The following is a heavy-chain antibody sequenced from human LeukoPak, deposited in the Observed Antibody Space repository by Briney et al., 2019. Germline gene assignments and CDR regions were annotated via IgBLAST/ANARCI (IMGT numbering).Heavy chain of an antibody. CDR1: GGSISSSSYY. V-gene: IGHV4-39*07. CDR3: ARGDGIAAVD. Sequence: SETLSLTCTVSGGSISSSSYYWGWIRQPPGKGLEWIGSIYYSGSTYYNPSLKSRVTISVDTSKNQFSLKLSSVTAADTAVYYCARGDGIAAVDWGQGTLVTVSS. CDR2: IYYSGST. D-gene: IGHD6-13*01. J-gene: IGHJ4*02.